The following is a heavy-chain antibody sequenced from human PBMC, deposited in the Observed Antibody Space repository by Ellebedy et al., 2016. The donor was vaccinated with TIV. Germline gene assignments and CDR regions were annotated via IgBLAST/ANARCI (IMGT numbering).Heavy chain of an antibody. D-gene: IGHD2-15*01. J-gene: IGHJ4*02. CDR2: IFPGESET. CDR3: ARHVFGGYGRYFDY. CDR1: GFSFTSHW. V-gene: IGHV5-51*01. Sequence: GESLKISXKGSGFSFTSHWIAWVRQMPGKGLEWMAIIFPGESETRYSPSFQGQVTISADKSISTAYLQWSSLKASDTAIYYCARHVFGGYGRYFDYWGQGTPVTVSS.